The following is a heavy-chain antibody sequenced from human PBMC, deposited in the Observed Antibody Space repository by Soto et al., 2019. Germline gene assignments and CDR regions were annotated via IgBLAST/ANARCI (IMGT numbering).Heavy chain of an antibody. Sequence: PGGSLRLSCAASGFTFSDYYMSWIRQAPGKGLEWVSYISSSGSTIYYADSVKGRFTISRDNAKNSLYLQMNSLRAEDTAVYYCAREGDYLGFGDSYYYYYMDVWGKGTTVTVSS. CDR3: AREGDYLGFGDSYYYYYMDV. D-gene: IGHD3-10*01. CDR2: ISSSGSTI. J-gene: IGHJ6*03. CDR1: GFTFSDYY. V-gene: IGHV3-11*01.